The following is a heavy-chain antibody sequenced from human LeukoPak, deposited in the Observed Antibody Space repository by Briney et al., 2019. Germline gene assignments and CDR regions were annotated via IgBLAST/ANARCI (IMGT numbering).Heavy chain of an antibody. CDR1: GFTFSSFA. CDR3: AEKLTVAGTFDY. D-gene: IGHD6-19*01. J-gene: IGHJ4*02. V-gene: IGHV3-23*01. Sequence: GGSLRLSCAASGFTFSSFAMSWVRQAPGKGLEWVSAVSASGATPYYADSVKGRFTISRDNSKNTLFLQINSLRAEDTAVYYCAEKLTVAGTFDYWGQGALVTVSS. CDR2: VSASGATP.